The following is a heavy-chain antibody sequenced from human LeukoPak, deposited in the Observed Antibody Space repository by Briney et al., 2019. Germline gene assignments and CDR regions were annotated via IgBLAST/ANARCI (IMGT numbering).Heavy chain of an antibody. J-gene: IGHJ4*02. Sequence: PSETLSLTCTVSGYSISSGYYWGWIRQPPGKGLEWIGSIYHSGSTYYSPSLKSRVTISVDTSKNQFSLKLSSVTAADTAVYYCARVYYDSSGYLQIDYWGQGTLVTVSS. CDR2: IYHSGST. CDR3: ARVYYDSSGYLQIDY. CDR1: GYSISSGYY. V-gene: IGHV4-38-2*02. D-gene: IGHD3-22*01.